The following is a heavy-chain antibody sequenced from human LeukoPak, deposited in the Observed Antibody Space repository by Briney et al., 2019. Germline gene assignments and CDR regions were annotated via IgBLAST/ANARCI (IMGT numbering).Heavy chain of an antibody. CDR2: ISWNSGNI. Sequence: GGSLRLSCAASGFTFDDYAMHWVRQAPGKGLEWVSGISWNSGNIGYADSVRGRFTMSRDNGKNSLYLQMNSLRVEDTAVYYCTRASLTSTADSWGQGTLVTVSS. V-gene: IGHV3-9*01. D-gene: IGHD1-1*01. CDR1: GFTFDDYA. CDR3: TRASLTSTADS. J-gene: IGHJ4*02.